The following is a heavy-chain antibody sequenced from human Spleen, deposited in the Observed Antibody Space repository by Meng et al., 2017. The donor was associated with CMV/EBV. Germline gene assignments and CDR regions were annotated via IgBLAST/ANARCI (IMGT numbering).Heavy chain of an antibody. D-gene: IGHD1-1*01. J-gene: IGHJ4*02. V-gene: IGHV3-30*02. CDR2: IRYDGSNK. CDR3: AKLSGWNDPSFDY. Sequence: QVQLGESGGGVVKPGGAMRLSCAASGFTFSSYGMHWVRQDPGKGLEWVAFIRYDGSNKYYADSVKGRFTISRDNSKNTLYLQMNSLRAEDTAVYYCAKLSGWNDPSFDYWGQGTLVTVSS. CDR1: GFTFSSYG.